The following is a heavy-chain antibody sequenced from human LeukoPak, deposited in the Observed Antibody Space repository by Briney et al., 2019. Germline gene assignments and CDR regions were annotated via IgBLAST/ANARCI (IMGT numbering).Heavy chain of an antibody. CDR1: GGSISNYY. CDR3: ARGVMATILTPFDY. J-gene: IGHJ4*02. D-gene: IGHD5-24*01. V-gene: IGHV4-59*12. CDR2: IHYSGST. Sequence: PSETLSLTCTVSGGSISNYYWSWIRQPPGKGLEWIGYIHYSGSTNYNPSLKSRVTISVDTSKNQFSLKLSSVTAADTAVYYCARGVMATILTPFDYWGQGTLVTVSS.